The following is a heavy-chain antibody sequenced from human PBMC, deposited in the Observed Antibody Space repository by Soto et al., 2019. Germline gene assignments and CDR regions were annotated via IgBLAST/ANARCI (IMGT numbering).Heavy chain of an antibody. CDR1: GYTFTSYA. CDR3: ARDAYSSPFRTQEYNWFDP. J-gene: IGHJ5*02. CDR2: INAGNGNT. V-gene: IGHV1-3*01. D-gene: IGHD6-13*01. Sequence: ASVKVSCKASGYTFTSYAMHWVRQAPGQRLEWMGWINAGNGNTKYSQKFQGRVTITRDTSASTAYMELSSLRSEDTAVYYCARDAYSSPFRTQEYNWFDPWGQGTLVTLSS.